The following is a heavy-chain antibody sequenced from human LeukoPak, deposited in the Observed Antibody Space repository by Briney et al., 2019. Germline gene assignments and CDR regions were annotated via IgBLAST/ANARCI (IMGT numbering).Heavy chain of an antibody. V-gene: IGHV4-4*07. CDR1: GGSISSYY. D-gene: IGHD3-3*01. CDR3: ARVTHGPYYDFWSAGYYYYMDV. Sequence: SETLSLTCTVSGGSISSYYWSWIRQPAGKGLEWIGRIYTSGSTNYNPSLKSRVTMSVDTSKNQFSLKLSSVTAADTAVYYCARVTHGPYYDFWSAGYYYYMDVWGKGTTVTVSS. CDR2: IYTSGST. J-gene: IGHJ6*03.